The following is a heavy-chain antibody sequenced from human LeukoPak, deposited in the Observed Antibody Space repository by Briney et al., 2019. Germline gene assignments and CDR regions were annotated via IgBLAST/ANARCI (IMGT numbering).Heavy chain of an antibody. CDR3: ARGRWYQLLDRGYYYGVDV. CDR2: INHSGST. J-gene: IGHJ6*02. V-gene: IGHV4-34*01. Sequence: PSETLSLTCAVYGGSFSGYYWSWIRQPPGKGLEWIGEINHSGSTNYNPSLKSRVTISVDTSKNQFSLKLSSVTAADTAVYYCARGRWYQLLDRGYYYGVDVWGQGTTVTVSS. D-gene: IGHD2-2*01. CDR1: GGSFSGYY.